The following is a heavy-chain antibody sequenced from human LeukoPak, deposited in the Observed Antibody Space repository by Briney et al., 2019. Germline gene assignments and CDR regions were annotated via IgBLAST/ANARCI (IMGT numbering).Heavy chain of an antibody. Sequence: SETLSLTCTVSGDSISSYYWSWIRQPPGKGLEWIGYIYYSGSTNYNPSLKSRVTISVDTSKNQFSLKLSSVTAADTAVYYCARHYGGSGSYYVDYWGQGTLVTVSS. V-gene: IGHV4-59*08. J-gene: IGHJ4*02. CDR2: IYYSGST. D-gene: IGHD3-10*01. CDR3: ARHYGGSGSYYVDY. CDR1: GDSISSYY.